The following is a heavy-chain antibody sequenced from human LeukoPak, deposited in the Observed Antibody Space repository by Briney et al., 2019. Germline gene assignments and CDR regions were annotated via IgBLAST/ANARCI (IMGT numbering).Heavy chain of an antibody. CDR2: MYHSGDT. D-gene: IGHD5-18*01. V-gene: IGHV4-38-2*02. J-gene: IGHJ4*02. CDR3: ARDISPYSYGFGY. Sequence: SETLSLTCTVSGYSVSSGYYWGWIRQPPGKGLEWIGSMYHSGDTHYNPSLKSRVTISLDTSKKQFSLKVSSVTAADTAVYYCARDISPYSYGFGYWGQGTLVTVSS. CDR1: GYSVSSGYY.